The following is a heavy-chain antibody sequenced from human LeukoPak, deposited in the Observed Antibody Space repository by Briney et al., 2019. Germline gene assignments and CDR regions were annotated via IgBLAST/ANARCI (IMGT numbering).Heavy chain of an antibody. CDR2: IDYSGST. CDR3: ARESNWYYYNSSGYRDAFDI. J-gene: IGHJ3*02. V-gene: IGHV4-59*01. D-gene: IGHD3-22*01. CDR1: GGSISSYY. Sequence: PSETLSLTCTVSGGSISSYYWSWIRQPPGKGLEWIGYIDYSGSTNYNPSLKSRVTVSVDTSKNQFSLKLSSVTAADTAVYYCARESNWYYYNSSGYRDAFDIWGQGTMVTVSS.